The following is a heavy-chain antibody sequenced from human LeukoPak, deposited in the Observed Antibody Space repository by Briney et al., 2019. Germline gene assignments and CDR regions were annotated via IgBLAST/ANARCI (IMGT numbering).Heavy chain of an antibody. D-gene: IGHD2-2*01. J-gene: IGHJ4*02. Sequence: SVKVSCEASGYTFTSYAMSWVRQAPGQGLEWMGGIIPIFGTANYAQKFQGRVTITADESTSTAYMELSSLRSEDTAVYYCARDRGYCSSTSCYAPFDYWGQGTLVTVSS. CDR3: ARDRGYCSSTSCYAPFDY. CDR1: GYTFTSYA. CDR2: IIPIFGTA. V-gene: IGHV1-69*13.